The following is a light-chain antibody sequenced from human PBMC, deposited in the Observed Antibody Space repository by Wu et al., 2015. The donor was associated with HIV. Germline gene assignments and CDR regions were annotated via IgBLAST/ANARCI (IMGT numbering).Light chain of an antibody. CDR3: QQYGSSPLT. V-gene: IGKV3-11*01. Sequence: EIVLTQSPATLSLSPGERATLSCRASQSVSSHLAWYQQKPGQPPRLLIRDTSNRATGIPARFSGSGSGTDFTLTISSLEPEDFAVYYCQQYGSSPLTFGGGTKVEIK. J-gene: IGKJ4*01. CDR1: QSVSSH. CDR2: DTS.